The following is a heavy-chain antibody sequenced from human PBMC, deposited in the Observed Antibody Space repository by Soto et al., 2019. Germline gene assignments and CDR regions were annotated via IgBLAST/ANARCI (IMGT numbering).Heavy chain of an antibody. Sequence: EVQLVESGGDLVQPGGSLRLSCAASGFTFSDHSMDWVRQAPGKGLEWVGRIRNRANNYAAEYAPSVKGRFSISRDDSRKTLYLHLNSLRTEDTAVYFCAKEGAVYYFDTWGPGTPVTVSS. CDR3: AKEGAVYYFDT. CDR1: GFTFSDHS. CDR2: IRNRANNYAA. J-gene: IGHJ4*02. D-gene: IGHD3-16*01. V-gene: IGHV3-72*01.